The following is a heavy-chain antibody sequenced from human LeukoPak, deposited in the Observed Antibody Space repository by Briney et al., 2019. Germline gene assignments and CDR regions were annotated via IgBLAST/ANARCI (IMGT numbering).Heavy chain of an antibody. Sequence: GXXNPNSGGTNYEQKYQGRVTITRDTDNSTAYMELSRLRSDDTAVYYCARVPGIVVVPAATFDYWGQGTLVTVSS. J-gene: IGHJ4*02. D-gene: IGHD2-2*01. CDR2: XNPNSGGT. CDR3: ARVPGIVVVPAATFDY. V-gene: IGHV1-2*02.